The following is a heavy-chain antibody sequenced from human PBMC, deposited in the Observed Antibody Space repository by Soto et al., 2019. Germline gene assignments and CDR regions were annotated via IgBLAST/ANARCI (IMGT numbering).Heavy chain of an antibody. CDR3: EKDHRAYSTHMGDFSDH. CDR1: GFTFSRHA. CDR2: LDAGDTT. Sequence: EVQLLESGGNLVQPGGSLRLSCAASGFTFSRHAMIWVRQAPGDGLEWVSTLDAGDTTYYADSVKGRFTISRDNARNTLSLQMNRLRVEDTSVYYGEKDHRAYSTHMGDFSDHWGQGPLVTVSS. D-gene: IGHD6-13*01. V-gene: IGHV3-23*01. J-gene: IGHJ4*02.